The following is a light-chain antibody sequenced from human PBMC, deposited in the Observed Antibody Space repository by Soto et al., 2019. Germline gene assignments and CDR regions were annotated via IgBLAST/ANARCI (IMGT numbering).Light chain of an antibody. CDR1: QSVSSN. CDR3: QQYNNWPPDRT. CDR2: GAS. V-gene: IGKV3-15*01. J-gene: IGKJ1*01. Sequence: EIVMTQSPATLSVSPGERATISCRASQSVSSNLAWYQQKPGQAPRLLIYGASTRATGIPARFSGSGSGTESTLTLSSLQSEDFAIYFCQQYNNWPPDRTFGQGTKVEIK.